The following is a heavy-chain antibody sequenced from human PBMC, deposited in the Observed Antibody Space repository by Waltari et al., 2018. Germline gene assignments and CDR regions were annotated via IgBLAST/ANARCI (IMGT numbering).Heavy chain of an antibody. J-gene: IGHJ6*02. CDR2: SSSTSGSM. V-gene: IGHV3-48*01. Sequence: EVQLVESGGDLIQPGGSLRLSCAVSGLTFSIYSMNWVRQVPGKGLEWVSYSSSTSGSMYYADSVNGRFTISRDNTRKSVYLQMNSVRVEDSAVYYCASGQDGTSFVLSFWGQGTKVTVSS. D-gene: IGHD3-16*01. CDR3: ASGQDGTSFVLSF. CDR1: GLTFSIYS.